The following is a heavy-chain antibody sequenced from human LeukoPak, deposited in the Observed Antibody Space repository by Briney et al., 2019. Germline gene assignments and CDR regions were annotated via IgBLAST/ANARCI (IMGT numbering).Heavy chain of an antibody. J-gene: IGHJ4*02. Sequence: GASVKVSCKASGYTFTGYYMHWVRQAPGQGLEWMGWISAYNGNTNYAQKLQGRVTMTTDTSTSTAYMELRSLRSDDTAVYYCAIIAVAGTTAPAPPNFDYWGQGTLVTVSS. CDR2: ISAYNGNT. D-gene: IGHD6-19*01. CDR3: AIIAVAGTTAPAPPNFDY. V-gene: IGHV1-18*04. CDR1: GYTFTGYY.